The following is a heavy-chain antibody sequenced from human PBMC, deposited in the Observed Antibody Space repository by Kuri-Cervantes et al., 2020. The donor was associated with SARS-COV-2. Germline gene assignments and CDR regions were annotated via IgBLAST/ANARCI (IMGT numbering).Heavy chain of an antibody. V-gene: IGHV3-30-3*01. Sequence: GGSLRLSCAASGFTFSSYAMHWVRQAPGKGLEWVAVISYDGSNKYYADSVKGRFTISRDNSKNTLYLQMNNLRAEDTAVYYCARQGGRAIYFDYWGQGTLVTVSS. CDR1: GFTFSSYA. CDR3: ARQGGRAIYFDY. J-gene: IGHJ4*02. D-gene: IGHD6-25*01. CDR2: ISYDGSNK.